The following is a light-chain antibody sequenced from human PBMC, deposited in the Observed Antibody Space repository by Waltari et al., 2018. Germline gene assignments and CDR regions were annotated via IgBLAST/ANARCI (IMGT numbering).Light chain of an antibody. CDR1: SSDVGGCNY. J-gene: IGLJ2*01. Sequence: QSALTHPASVSGSPGRSITISCTGTSSDVGGCNYVSCYQHHPGKAPKLMIYDVSNRPSGVSNRFSGSKSGNTASLTISGLQAEDEADYYCSSYISSSTLELFGGGTSLTVL. CDR3: SSYISSSTLEL. CDR2: DVS. V-gene: IGLV2-14*03.